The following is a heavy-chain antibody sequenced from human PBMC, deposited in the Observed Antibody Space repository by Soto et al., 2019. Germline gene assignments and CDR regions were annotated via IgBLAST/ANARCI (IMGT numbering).Heavy chain of an antibody. CDR1: GGSISSSSYY. CDR3: ASPEPNHDYGDPRGNFDY. J-gene: IGHJ4*02. CDR2: IYYSGST. Sequence: SETLSLTCTVSGGSISSSSYYWGWIRQPPGKGLEWIGSIYYSGSTYYNPSLKSRVTISVDTSKNQFSLKLSSVTAADTAVYYCASPEPNHDYGDPRGNFDYWGQGTLVTAPQ. D-gene: IGHD4-17*01. V-gene: IGHV4-39*01.